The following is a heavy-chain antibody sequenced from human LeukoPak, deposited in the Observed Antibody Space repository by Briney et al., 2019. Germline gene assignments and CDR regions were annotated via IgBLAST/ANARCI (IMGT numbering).Heavy chain of an antibody. Sequence: NPSETLSLTCTVSGGSISEGNHFWTWIRQPAGKGLEWIGRIFPGGSVNYNPSLESRLTLSIDTSKNQFSLKLSSVTAADTAVYYCARRDGRVWGQGTLVTVSS. J-gene: IGHJ4*02. CDR3: ARRDGRV. V-gene: IGHV4-61*02. CDR1: GGSISEGNHF. CDR2: IFPGGSV.